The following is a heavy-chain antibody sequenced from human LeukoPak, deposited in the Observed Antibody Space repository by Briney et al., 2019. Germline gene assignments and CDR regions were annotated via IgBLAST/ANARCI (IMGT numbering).Heavy chain of an antibody. V-gene: IGHV1-8*01. CDR2: MNPNSGNT. CDR1: GYTFTSYD. J-gene: IGHJ4*02. D-gene: IGHD2-15*01. Sequence: ASVKVSCKASGYTFTSYDINWVRQATGQGLEWMGWMNPNSGNTGYAQKFQGRVTMTRSTSISTAYMELSSLRSEDTAVYYCARFDCSGGSCYSGGFDYWGQGTLVTVSS. CDR3: ARFDCSGGSCYSGGFDY.